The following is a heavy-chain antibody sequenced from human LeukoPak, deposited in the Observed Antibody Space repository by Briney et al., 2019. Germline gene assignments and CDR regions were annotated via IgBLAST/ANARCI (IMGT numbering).Heavy chain of an antibody. D-gene: IGHD2-15*01. CDR3: ARDLAPHDAFDI. CDR1: GFTVSSNY. CDR2: IYSGSST. J-gene: IGHJ3*02. V-gene: IGHV3-53*01. Sequence: GGSLRLSCAASGFTVSSNYMSWVRQAPGKGLEWVSVIYSGSSTYYADSVKGRFTISRDNSKNTLYLQMNSLRAEDTAVYYCARDLAPHDAFDIWGQGTMVTVSS.